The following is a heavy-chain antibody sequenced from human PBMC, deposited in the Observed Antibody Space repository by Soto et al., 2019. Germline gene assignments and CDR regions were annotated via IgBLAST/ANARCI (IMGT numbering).Heavy chain of an antibody. V-gene: IGHV1-3*01. J-gene: IGHJ6*03. D-gene: IGHD3-3*01. Sequence: ASVKVSCKASGYTFTSYAMHWVRQAPGQRLEWMGWINAGNGNTKYSQKFQGRVTITRDTSASTAYMELSSLRSEDTAVYYCARDNYFSSYDFCSGYPPNYYYYYYMDVWGKGTTVTVSS. CDR1: GYTFTSYA. CDR3: ARDNYFSSYDFCSGYPPNYYYYYYMDV. CDR2: INAGNGNT.